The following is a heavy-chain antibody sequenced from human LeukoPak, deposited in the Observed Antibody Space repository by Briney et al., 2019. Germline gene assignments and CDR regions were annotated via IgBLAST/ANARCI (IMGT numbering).Heavy chain of an antibody. J-gene: IGHJ6*02. Sequence: SETLSLTCTVSGGSISSGDYCWSWIRQPPGKGLEWIGYIYYSGSTYYNPSLKSRVTISVDTSKNQFSLKLSSVTAADTAGYYCARDLGSGRPNYYYYGMDVWGQGTTVTVSS. CDR2: IYYSGST. CDR1: GGSISSGDYC. D-gene: IGHD3-16*01. V-gene: IGHV4-30-4*01. CDR3: ARDLGSGRPNYYYYGMDV.